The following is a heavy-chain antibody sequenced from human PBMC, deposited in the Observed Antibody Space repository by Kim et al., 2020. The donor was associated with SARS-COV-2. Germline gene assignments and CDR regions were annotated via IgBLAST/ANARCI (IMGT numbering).Heavy chain of an antibody. J-gene: IGHJ4*02. CDR3: ASYYDKSGCYFNY. V-gene: IGHV4-30-2*01. CDR1: GASITSDTYS. D-gene: IGHD3-22*01. Sequence: SETLSLTCAVSGASITSDTYSWTWIRQPPGKGLEWIGYFHYTGSTYYNPSLKSRLTISVDRSNNQFSLKLNSVTAADTAVYYCASYYDKSGCYFNYWGQGALVIVSS. CDR2: FHYTGST.